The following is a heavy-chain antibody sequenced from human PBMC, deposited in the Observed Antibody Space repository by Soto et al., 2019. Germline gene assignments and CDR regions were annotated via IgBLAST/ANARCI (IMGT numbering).Heavy chain of an antibody. D-gene: IGHD6-13*01. Sequence: EVQLLESGGGLAQPGGSLRLSCAASGFTFNPYAMNWVRQAPGKGLEWVSTIRGSGAGTYYADSVKGRFTISRDNSKNPLYLQMNSLRAEDTAVYFFAKGFGISWQYYFDYWGQGTLVTVSS. V-gene: IGHV3-23*01. CDR1: GFTFNPYA. CDR2: IRGSGAGT. CDR3: AKGFGISWQYYFDY. J-gene: IGHJ4*02.